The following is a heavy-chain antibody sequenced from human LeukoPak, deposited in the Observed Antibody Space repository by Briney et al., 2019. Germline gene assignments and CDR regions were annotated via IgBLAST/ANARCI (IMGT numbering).Heavy chain of an antibody. V-gene: IGHV3-7*01. J-gene: IGHJ5*02. D-gene: IGHD1-26*01. CDR2: IKKDETEI. Sequence: GGSLRLSCTASGFSFRNTWMSWVRQAPGKGLEWVANIKKDETEIYYADSVKGRFTVSRDNAKRSLYLQMNVLRVEDTAVYYCATLNWDDGEVSGFDHWGQGIMVTVSS. CDR3: ATLNWDDGEVSGFDH. CDR1: GFSFRNTW.